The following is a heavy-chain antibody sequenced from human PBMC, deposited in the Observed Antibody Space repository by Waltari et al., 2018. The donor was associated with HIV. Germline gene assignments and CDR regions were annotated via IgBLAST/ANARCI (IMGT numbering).Heavy chain of an antibody. D-gene: IGHD4-17*01. V-gene: IGHV3-74*01. Sequence: EVQLVESGGGLVQAGVALGLSCAASGFTFSSHWMHWVRQAPGKGLVWVARINGDGSGTSYADSVRGRFSISRENAENSLHLHMNSVRPEDTGLYYCTREGVETTAPADYWGQGTLVTVSS. CDR3: TREGVETTAPADY. J-gene: IGHJ4*02. CDR1: GFTFSSHW. CDR2: INGDGSGT.